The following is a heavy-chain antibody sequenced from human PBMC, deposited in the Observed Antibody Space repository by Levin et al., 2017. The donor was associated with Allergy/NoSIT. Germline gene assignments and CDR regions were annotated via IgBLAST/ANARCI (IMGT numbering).Heavy chain of an antibody. Sequence: SETLSLTCAVYGGSFSGYYWTWIRQPPGKGLEWIGEINHSRNTNYNPSLKSRVTISIDSSKNQVSLTMSSVTAADTAVYYCARKRGSGTYSLDYFDYWGQGTLVTASS. CDR2: INHSRNT. J-gene: IGHJ4*02. D-gene: IGHD3-10*01. CDR3: ARKRGSGTYSLDYFDY. V-gene: IGHV4-34*01. CDR1: GGSFSGYY.